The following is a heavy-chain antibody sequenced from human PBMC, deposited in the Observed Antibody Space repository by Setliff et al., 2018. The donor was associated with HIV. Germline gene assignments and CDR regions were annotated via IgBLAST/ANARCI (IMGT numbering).Heavy chain of an antibody. CDR3: ARGYSSGWSDY. J-gene: IGHJ4*02. CDR2: INTDTGRT. D-gene: IGHD6-19*01. CDR1: GYTFTSSA. V-gene: IGHV7-4-1*02. Sequence: ASVKVSCKASGYTFTSSAMSWVRQAPGQGLEWMGWINTDTGRTTHAQGFTGRFVFSLDTSVSTAYLQISSLKAEDTAVYFCARGYSSGWSDYWGQGTLVTVSS.